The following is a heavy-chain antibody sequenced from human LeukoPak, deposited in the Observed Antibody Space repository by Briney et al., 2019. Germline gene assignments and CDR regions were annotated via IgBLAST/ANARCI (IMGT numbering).Heavy chain of an antibody. J-gene: IGHJ4*02. Sequence: SETLSLTCTVSGYSISSGYYWGWIRQPPGKGLEWIGSIYHSGSTYYNPSLKSRVTISVDTSKNQFSLKLSSVTAADTAVYYCAKIAAAGIVDYWGQGTLVTVSS. CDR3: AKIAAAGIVDY. CDR2: IYHSGST. CDR1: GYSISSGYY. V-gene: IGHV4-38-2*02. D-gene: IGHD6-13*01.